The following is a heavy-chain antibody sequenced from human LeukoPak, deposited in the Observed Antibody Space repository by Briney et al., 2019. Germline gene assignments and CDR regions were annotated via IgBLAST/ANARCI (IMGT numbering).Heavy chain of an antibody. CDR2: IRSKAYGGTT. Sequence: GGSLRLSCTASGFTFGDYAMSWVRQAPGKRLEWVGFIRSKAYGGTTEYAASVKGRFTISRDDSKSIAYLQMNSLKTEDTAVYYCTREGYSGTYYFDYWGQGTLVTVSS. CDR1: GFTFGDYA. V-gene: IGHV3-49*04. CDR3: TREGYSGTYYFDY. J-gene: IGHJ4*02. D-gene: IGHD1-26*01.